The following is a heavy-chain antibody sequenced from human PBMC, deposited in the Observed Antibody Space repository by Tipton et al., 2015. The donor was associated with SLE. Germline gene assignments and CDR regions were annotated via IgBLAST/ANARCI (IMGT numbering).Heavy chain of an antibody. CDR1: GGSISSSSYY. CDR2: IYYSGST. Sequence: TLSLTCTVSGGSISSSSYYWGWIRQPPAKGLEWIGSIYYSGSTYYNPSLKSRVTISVDTSKNQFSLKLSSVTAADTAVYYCARDLHGGYRGGAFDIWGQGTMVTVSS. CDR3: ARDLHGGYRGGAFDI. D-gene: IGHD1-26*01. J-gene: IGHJ3*02. V-gene: IGHV4-39*07.